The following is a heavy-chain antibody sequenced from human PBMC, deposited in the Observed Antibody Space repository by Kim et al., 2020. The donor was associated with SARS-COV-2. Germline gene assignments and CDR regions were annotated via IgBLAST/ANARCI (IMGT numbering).Heavy chain of an antibody. CDR3: ARVRPGGVVIIDY. D-gene: IGHD3-3*01. Sequence: SETLSLTCTVSGGSISSYYWSWMRQPPGKGLEWIGYIYYSGSTNYNPSLRSRVTISVDTSKNQFSLKLRSVTAADTAVYYCARVRPGGVVIIDYWGQGTLVTVSS. V-gene: IGHV4-59*01. CDR2: IYYSGST. J-gene: IGHJ4*02. CDR1: GGSISSYY.